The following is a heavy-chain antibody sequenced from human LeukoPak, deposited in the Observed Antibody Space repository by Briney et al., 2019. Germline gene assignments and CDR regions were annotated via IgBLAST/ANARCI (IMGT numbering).Heavy chain of an antibody. CDR3: ARSPRRAYRFDY. V-gene: IGHV4-39*07. CDR1: GGSISSSSYY. CDR2: IYYSGST. Sequence: SETLSLTCTVSGGSISSSSYYWGWIRQPPGKGLEWIGSIYYSGSTYYNPSLKSRVTISVDTSKNQFSLKLSSVTAADTAVYYCARSPRRAYRFDYWGQGTLVTVSS. J-gene: IGHJ4*02.